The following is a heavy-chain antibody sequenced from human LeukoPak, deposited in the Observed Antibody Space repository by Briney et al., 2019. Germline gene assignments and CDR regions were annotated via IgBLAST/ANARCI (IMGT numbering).Heavy chain of an antibody. CDR1: GGSFSGYY. D-gene: IGHD2-8*02. Sequence: SETLSLTCAVYGGSFSGYYWSWIRQPPGKGLEWIGEINHSGSTNYNPSLKSRVTISVDTSKNQFSLKLSSVTAADTALYYCARGELRWCMFSSVCRGWFDPWGQGTLVTVSS. J-gene: IGHJ5*02. CDR3: ARGELRWCMFSSVCRGWFDP. CDR2: INHSGST. V-gene: IGHV4-34*01.